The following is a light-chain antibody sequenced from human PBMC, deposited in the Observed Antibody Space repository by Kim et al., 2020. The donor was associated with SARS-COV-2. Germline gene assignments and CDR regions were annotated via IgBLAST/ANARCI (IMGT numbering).Light chain of an antibody. CDR2: MTS. Sequence: IQMTQSPSTLSANVGDRVIITCRASQSLDDWLAWYQHKPGKAPKLLIYMTSNLESGVPSRFSGSGFGTEFTLTISSLQPDDFATYYCQQYRYYSYTFGPGTKVDIK. CDR3: QQYRYYSYT. J-gene: IGKJ3*01. V-gene: IGKV1-5*03. CDR1: QSLDDW.